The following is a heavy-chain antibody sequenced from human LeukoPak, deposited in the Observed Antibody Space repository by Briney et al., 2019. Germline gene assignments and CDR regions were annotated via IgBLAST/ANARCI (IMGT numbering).Heavy chain of an antibody. D-gene: IGHD6-6*01. J-gene: IGHJ4*02. CDR3: ARLGIAARYFDY. Sequence: PSETLSLTCTVSGGSISSSSYYWGWMRQPPGKGLEWIGSIYYSGSTYYNPSLKSRVTISVDTSKNQFSLKLSSVTAADTAVYYCARLGIAARYFDYWGQGTLVTVSS. CDR1: GGSISSSSYY. V-gene: IGHV4-39*01. CDR2: IYYSGST.